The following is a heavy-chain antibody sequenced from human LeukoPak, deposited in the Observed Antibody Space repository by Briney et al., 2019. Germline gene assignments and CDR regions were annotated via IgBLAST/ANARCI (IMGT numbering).Heavy chain of an antibody. J-gene: IGHJ4*02. D-gene: IGHD2-15*01. Sequence: SETLSLTCVVSDYLINNGYYWGWIRQPPGKGLEWIGSIYQTGDTYYNPSLKSRVTISASTSRNQFSLRLNSVTAADTAVYYCARHLGYCSDGSCYSTYFDYWGQGAPVTVSS. V-gene: IGHV4-38-2*01. CDR2: IYQTGDT. CDR3: ARHLGYCSDGSCYSTYFDY. CDR1: DYLINNGYY.